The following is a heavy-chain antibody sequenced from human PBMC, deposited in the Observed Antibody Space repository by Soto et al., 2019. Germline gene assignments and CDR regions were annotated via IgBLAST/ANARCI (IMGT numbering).Heavy chain of an antibody. J-gene: IGHJ6*02. CDR2: MYYSRST. V-gene: IGHV4-31*03. CDR1: GGSISSGGYY. Sequence: QVQLQESGPGLVNPSQTLSLTCTVSGGSISSGGYYRSWIRQHPGKGLEWIGYMYYSRSTYYNPSLKSRVTISVDTSKNQFSLKLNSVTAADTAVYYCAIGSGEYYFGMDLWGQGTTVTVSS. D-gene: IGHD6-19*01. CDR3: AIGSGEYYFGMDL.